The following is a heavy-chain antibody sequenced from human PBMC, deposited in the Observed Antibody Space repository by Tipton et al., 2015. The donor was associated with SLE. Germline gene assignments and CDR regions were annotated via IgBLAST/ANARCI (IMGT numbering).Heavy chain of an antibody. V-gene: IGHV4-59*12. CDR3: ARVTRDYYGSGSSQGDFHY. Sequence: LRLSCTVSGGSISTYYWSWIRQPPGKGLEWIEYIYYSGSTNYNPSLKSRVTISVDTSKNQFSLRLTSVTAADTAVYYCARVTRDYYGSGSSQGDFHYWGQGTLVTVSS. CDR1: GGSISTYY. CDR2: IYYSGST. J-gene: IGHJ4*02. D-gene: IGHD3-10*01.